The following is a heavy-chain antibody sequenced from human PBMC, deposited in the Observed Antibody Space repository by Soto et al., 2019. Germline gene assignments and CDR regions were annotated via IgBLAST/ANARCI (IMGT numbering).Heavy chain of an antibody. D-gene: IGHD5-12*01. CDR2: ISWNSGSI. CDR1: GFTFDDYA. J-gene: IGHJ4*02. V-gene: IGHV3-9*01. CDR3: AKEIDSGYVGGYFDY. Sequence: EVQLVESGGGLVQPGRSLRLSCAASGFTFDDYAMHWVRQAPGKGLEWVSGISWNSGSIGYADSVKGRFTISRDNAKNSLYLHMNSMRAEDTALYYCAKEIDSGYVGGYFDYWGQGTLVTVSS.